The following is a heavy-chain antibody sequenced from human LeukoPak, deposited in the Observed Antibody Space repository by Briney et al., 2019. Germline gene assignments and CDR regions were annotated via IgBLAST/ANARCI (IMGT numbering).Heavy chain of an antibody. D-gene: IGHD2-2*01. CDR3: ARGRTRMDV. CDR1: GGSISSNTYY. J-gene: IGHJ6*02. V-gene: IGHV4-39*01. Sequence: SETLSLTCAVSGGSISSNTYYWGWIRQPPGKGLEWIGSISYSGSTYYNPSLKSRVTISVDTSKNQFSLKLSSVTAADTAVYYCARGRTRMDVWGQGTTVTVSS. CDR2: ISYSGST.